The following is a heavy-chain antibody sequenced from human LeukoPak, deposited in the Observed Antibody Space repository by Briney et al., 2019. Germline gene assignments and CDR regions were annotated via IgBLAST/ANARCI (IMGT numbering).Heavy chain of an antibody. D-gene: IGHD1-26*01. J-gene: IGHJ6*04. CDR3: AGWDSYYSGMDV. Sequence: PSETLSLTCAVYGGSFSGYYWSWIRQPPGKGLEWIGEINHSGSTNYNPSLKSRVTISVDTSKNQFSLKLSSVTAADTAGYYCAGWDSYYSGMDVGGKGPTVTVSS. V-gene: IGHV4-34*01. CDR1: GGSFSGYY. CDR2: INHSGST.